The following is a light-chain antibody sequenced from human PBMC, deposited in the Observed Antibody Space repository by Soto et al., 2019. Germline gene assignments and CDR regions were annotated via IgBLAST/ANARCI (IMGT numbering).Light chain of an antibody. CDR2: GAS. CDR3: LQDYNYPRT. CDR1: QGIRND. V-gene: IGKV1-6*01. Sequence: SVGDRVTITCRASQGIRNDLNWYQQKLGKAPQLLIYGASTLQSGVPSRFSGSGSGIVFTLTIRSLQPEDFATYYCLQDYNYPRTFGPGTKVDIK. J-gene: IGKJ3*01.